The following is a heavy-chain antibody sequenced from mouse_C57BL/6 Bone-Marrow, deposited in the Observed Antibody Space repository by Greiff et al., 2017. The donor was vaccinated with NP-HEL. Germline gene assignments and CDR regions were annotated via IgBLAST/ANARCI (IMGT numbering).Heavy chain of an antibody. Sequence: QVQLQQSGPGLVQPSQSLSITCTVSGFSLTSYGVHWVRQSPGKGLEWLGVIWSGGSTDYNAAFISRLSISKDNSKSQVFFKRNSLQADDTAIYYCASYYYGSSPAWFAYWGQGTLVTVSA. CDR1: GFSLTSYG. D-gene: IGHD1-1*01. CDR2: IWSGGST. V-gene: IGHV2-2*01. CDR3: ASYYYGSSPAWFAY. J-gene: IGHJ3*01.